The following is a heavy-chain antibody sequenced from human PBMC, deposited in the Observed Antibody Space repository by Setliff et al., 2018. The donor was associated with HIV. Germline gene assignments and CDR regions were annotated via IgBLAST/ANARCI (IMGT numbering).Heavy chain of an antibody. Sequence: SETLSLTCTVSGYSISSGYYWGWIRQPPGKGLEWIGSIYHSGSTYYNPSLKSRVTISVDTSKNQFSLKLSSVTAADTAVYYCARDSITGTTPALDYWGQGTLVTVSS. CDR2: IYHSGST. J-gene: IGHJ4*02. CDR3: ARDSITGTTPALDY. CDR1: GYSISSGYY. D-gene: IGHD1-20*01. V-gene: IGHV4-38-2*02.